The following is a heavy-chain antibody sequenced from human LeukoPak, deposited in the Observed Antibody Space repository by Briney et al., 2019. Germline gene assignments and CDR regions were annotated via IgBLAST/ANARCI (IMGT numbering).Heavy chain of an antibody. V-gene: IGHV4-39*01. CDR2: IYYSGST. CDR3: ANSYGYYYFDY. J-gene: IGHJ4*02. Sequence: SETLSLTCTVSGGSLSSSSYYWGWIRQPPGTGLEWIGSIYYSGSTYYNPSLKSRVTISVDTSKNQFSLKLSSVTAADTAVYYCANSYGYYYFDYWGQGTLVTVSS. D-gene: IGHD5-18*01. CDR1: GGSLSSSSYY.